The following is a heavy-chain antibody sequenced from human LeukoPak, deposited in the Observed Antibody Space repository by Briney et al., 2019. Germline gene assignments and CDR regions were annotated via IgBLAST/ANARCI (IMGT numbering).Heavy chain of an antibody. CDR2: IRYDGSNK. D-gene: IGHD3-22*01. V-gene: IGHV3-30*02. Sequence: GGSLRLSCAASGFTFSSYGMHWVRQAPGKGLEWVAFIRYDGSNKYYADSVKGRFTISRDNSKNTLYLQMNSLRAEDTAVYYCAKDWGYYYDSSGSYYLDYWGQGTLVTVSS. J-gene: IGHJ4*02. CDR1: GFTFSSYG. CDR3: AKDWGYYYDSSGSYYLDY.